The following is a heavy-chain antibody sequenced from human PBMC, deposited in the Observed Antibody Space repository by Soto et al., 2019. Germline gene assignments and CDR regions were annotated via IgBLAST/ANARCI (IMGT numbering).Heavy chain of an antibody. Sequence: PSETLSLTFAVYGGSFSGYYWSWIRQPPGKGLEWIGEINHSGSTNYSPSLKSRVTISVDTPKNQFSLKLSSVTAADTAVYYCAAVGVITIFGVVILDNWFDPWGQGTLVTVSS. CDR2: INHSGST. D-gene: IGHD3-3*01. V-gene: IGHV4-34*01. CDR1: GGSFSGYY. CDR3: AAVGVITIFGVVILDNWFDP. J-gene: IGHJ5*02.